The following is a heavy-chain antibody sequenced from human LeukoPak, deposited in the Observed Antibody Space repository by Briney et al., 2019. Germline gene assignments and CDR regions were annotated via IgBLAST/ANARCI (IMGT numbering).Heavy chain of an antibody. J-gene: IGHJ5*02. V-gene: IGHV1-69*13. CDR2: IIPIFGTA. CDR1: GGTFSSYA. CDR3: ARGDSNYNWFDP. Sequence: AASVKVSCKASGGTFSSYAISWVRQAPGQGLEWMGGIIPIFGTANYAQKFQGRVTITADESTSTAYMELGSLRSEDTAVYYCARGDSNYNWFDPWGQGTLVTVSS. D-gene: IGHD4-11*01.